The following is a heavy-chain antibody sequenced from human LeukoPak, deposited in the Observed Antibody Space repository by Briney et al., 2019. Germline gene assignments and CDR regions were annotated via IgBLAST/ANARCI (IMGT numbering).Heavy chain of an antibody. J-gene: IGHJ5*02. CDR1: GGTFSSYA. CDR2: IIPIFGTA. V-gene: IGHV1-69*05. Sequence: SVKVSCKASGGTFSSYAISWVRQAPGQGLEWMGGIIPIFGTANYAQKFQGRVTITTDESTSTAYMELSSLRSEDTAVYSCARDKAAAGNNWFDPWGQGTLVTVSS. D-gene: IGHD6-13*01. CDR3: ARDKAAAGNNWFDP.